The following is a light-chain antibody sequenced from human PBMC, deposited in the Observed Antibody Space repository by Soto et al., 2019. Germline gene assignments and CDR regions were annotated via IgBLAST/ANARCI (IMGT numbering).Light chain of an antibody. Sequence: MMMTQSRATLSVSPGERVTLSCRTSHSVNSHVAWYQQKPGQAPRLLLYGASTRATGIPVRFSGSGFGTEFTLTISSLQSEDFAVYYCQQYKNWPLFGQGTRLENK. CDR1: HSVNSH. CDR2: GAS. V-gene: IGKV3-15*01. J-gene: IGKJ5*01. CDR3: QQYKNWPL.